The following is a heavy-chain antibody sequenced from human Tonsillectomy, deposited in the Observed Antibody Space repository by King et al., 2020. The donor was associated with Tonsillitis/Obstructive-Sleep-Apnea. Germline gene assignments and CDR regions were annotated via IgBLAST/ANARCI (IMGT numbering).Heavy chain of an antibody. Sequence: VQLVESGGGLVKPGGSLRLSCAASGFTFSSYSITWVRQAPGKGLEWLSSISSSSSHIFYADSLQGRFIVSRDNAKNSLYLQMNSLRAEDTAVYYCARDGSPTIFGVASDVFDIGGQGTLLTVSS. J-gene: IGHJ3*02. V-gene: IGHV3-21*01. CDR2: ISSSSSHI. CDR1: GFTFSSYS. D-gene: IGHD3-3*01. CDR3: ARDGSPTIFGVASDVFDI.